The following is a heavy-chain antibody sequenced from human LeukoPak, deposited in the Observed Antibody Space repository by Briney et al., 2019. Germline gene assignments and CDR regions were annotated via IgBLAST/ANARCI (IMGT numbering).Heavy chain of an antibody. CDR2: IYYSGST. V-gene: IGHV4-59*01. J-gene: IGHJ6*03. CDR3: ARTTMVRGTYYMDV. CDR1: GGSISSYY. Sequence: SETLSLTCTVSGGSISSYYWSWIRQPPGKGLEWIGYIYYSGSTNYNPSLKSRVTISVDTSKNQFSLKLSSVTAADTAVYYCARTTMVRGTYYMDVWGKGPRSPSP. D-gene: IGHD3-10*01.